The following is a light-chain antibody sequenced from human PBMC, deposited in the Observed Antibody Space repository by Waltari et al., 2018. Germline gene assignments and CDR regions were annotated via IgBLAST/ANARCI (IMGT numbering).Light chain of an antibody. CDR1: SSNIGAGND. V-gene: IGLV1-40*01. J-gene: IGLJ2*01. CDR2: GNP. Sequence: QSVLTQPPSVSGAPGQRVTISCTGSSSNIGAGNDVHWYQHLPGTAPKLLIYGNPARPPGVPDRLSGSNAGTSASLAITGLRAEDEGDYYCQSFDSNLNGGVLFGGGTKLTVL. CDR3: QSFDSNLNGGVL.